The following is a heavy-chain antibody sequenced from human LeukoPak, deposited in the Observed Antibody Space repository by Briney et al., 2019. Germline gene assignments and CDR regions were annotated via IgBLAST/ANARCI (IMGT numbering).Heavy chain of an antibody. Sequence: SETLSLTCTVSGGSISSSSYYWGWIRQPPGKGLEWIGSIYYSGSTYYNPSLKSRVTISVDTSKNQFSLKLSSVTAADTAVYYCARDRDSSKIDYWGQGTLVTVSS. J-gene: IGHJ4*02. D-gene: IGHD6-13*01. V-gene: IGHV4-39*02. CDR2: IYYSGST. CDR1: GGSISSSSYY. CDR3: ARDRDSSKIDY.